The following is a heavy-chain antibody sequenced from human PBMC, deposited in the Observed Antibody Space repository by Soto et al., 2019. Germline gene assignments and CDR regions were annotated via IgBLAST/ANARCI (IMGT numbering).Heavy chain of an antibody. D-gene: IGHD3-22*01. CDR1: GFTFINYG. J-gene: IGHJ4*02. V-gene: IGHV1-18*04. CDR2: ISADSGNT. Sequence: QVQLVQSGAEVKKPGASVKVSCKASGFTFINYGFAWVRQAPGQGLEWMGWISADSGNTNYAQKLQGRVTMTTDTSTSTAYMELRRLTSDDTAVYHCARERYDSSGPPLYWGQGTLVTVAS. CDR3: ARERYDSSGPPLY.